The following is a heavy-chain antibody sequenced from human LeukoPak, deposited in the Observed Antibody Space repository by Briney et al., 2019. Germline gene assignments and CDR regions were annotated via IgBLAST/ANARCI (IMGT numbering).Heavy chain of an antibody. Sequence: PGGSLRLSCAVSGFTFSNFEMNWVRQAPGKGLEWVGRIKSKTDGGTTDYAAPVKGRFTISRDDSKNTLYLQMNSLKTEDTAVYYCTARYCRSTSCYGEYFQRWGQGTLVTVSS. CDR3: TARYCRSTSCYGEYFQR. D-gene: IGHD2-2*01. CDR2: IKSKTDGGTT. CDR1: GFTFSNFE. V-gene: IGHV3-15*01. J-gene: IGHJ1*01.